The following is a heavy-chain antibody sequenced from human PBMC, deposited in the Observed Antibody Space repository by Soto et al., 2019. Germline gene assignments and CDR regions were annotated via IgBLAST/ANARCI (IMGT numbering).Heavy chain of an antibody. CDR2: TYYRSKWYN. Sequence: SQTLSLTCVISGDSVSSNSAAWNWIRQSPSRGLEWLGRTYYRSKWYNDYAVSVKSRITINPDTSKNQFSLQLNSVTPEDTAVYYCARTRAIAVAVNRSFCGMDVWGQGTTVTVSS. CDR3: ARTRAIAVAVNRSFCGMDV. D-gene: IGHD6-19*01. V-gene: IGHV6-1*01. J-gene: IGHJ6*02. CDR1: GDSVSSNSAA.